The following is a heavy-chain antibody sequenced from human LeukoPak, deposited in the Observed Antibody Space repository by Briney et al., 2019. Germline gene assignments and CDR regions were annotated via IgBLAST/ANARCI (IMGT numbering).Heavy chain of an antibody. J-gene: IGHJ4*02. CDR1: GFSLSTYD. Sequence: GGPLRLSCVGSGFSLSTYDMGWVRQTPGKGLEWVSAISTTGGYTEDADSVKGRFTISRDNSQNTLFLQMHSLRAEDTAVYYCAKKPAKFKFPCDIWGQGTLVTVSP. D-gene: IGHD2-2*01. V-gene: IGHV3-23*01. CDR2: ISTTGGYT. CDR3: AKKPAKFKFPCDI.